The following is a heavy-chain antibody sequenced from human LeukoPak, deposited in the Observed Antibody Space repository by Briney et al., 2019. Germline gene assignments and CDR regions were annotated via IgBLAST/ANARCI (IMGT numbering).Heavy chain of an antibody. Sequence: SETLSLTCIVSGGAISSYYWSWIRQPPGKGLEWIGYIYYSGSTNYNPSLKSRVTISVDTSKNQFSLKLSSVTAADTAVYYCARHTAMVTFFDYWGQGTLVTVSS. CDR1: GGAISSYY. V-gene: IGHV4-59*08. CDR2: IYYSGST. CDR3: ARHTAMVTFFDY. D-gene: IGHD5-18*01. J-gene: IGHJ4*02.